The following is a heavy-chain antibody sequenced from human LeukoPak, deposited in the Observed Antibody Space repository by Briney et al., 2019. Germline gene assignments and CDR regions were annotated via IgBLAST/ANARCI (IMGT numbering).Heavy chain of an antibody. CDR2: INHSGST. CDR1: GGSFSGYY. D-gene: IGHD2-2*01. CDR3: AIRAYCSSTSCYSWFDP. V-gene: IGHV4-34*01. Sequence: PSETLSLTCAVYGGSFSGYYWSWIRQPPGKGLEWIGEINHSGSTNYNPSLKSRVTISVDTSKNQFSLKLSSVTAADTAVYYCAIRAYCSSTSCYSWFDPWGQGTLVTVSS. J-gene: IGHJ5*02.